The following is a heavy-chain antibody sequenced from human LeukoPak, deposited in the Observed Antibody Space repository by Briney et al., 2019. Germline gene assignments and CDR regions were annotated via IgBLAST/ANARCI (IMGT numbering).Heavy chain of an antibody. CDR1: GYTFTSYG. Sequence: ASVKVSCKASGYTFTSYGISWVRQAPGQGLEWMGWISAYNGNTNYAQKLQGRVTMTTDTSTSTAYMELRSLRSDDTAVYYCARDPPLLLWFGEHWFDPWGQGTLVTVSS. D-gene: IGHD3-10*01. CDR3: ARDPPLLLWFGEHWFDP. J-gene: IGHJ5*02. V-gene: IGHV1-18*01. CDR2: ISAYNGNT.